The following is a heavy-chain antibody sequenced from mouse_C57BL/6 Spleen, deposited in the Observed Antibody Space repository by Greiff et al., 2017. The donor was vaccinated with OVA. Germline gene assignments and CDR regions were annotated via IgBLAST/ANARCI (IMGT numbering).Heavy chain of an antibody. CDR3: ASGDDSWYFDV. V-gene: IGHV1-69*01. Sequence: QVQLQQPGAELVMPGASVKLSCKASGYTFTSYWMHWVKQRPGQGLEWIGEIDPSDSYTNYNQKFKGMSTFTVDKSSSTAYMQLSSLTSEDSAVYYCASGDDSWYFDVWGTGTTVTVSS. J-gene: IGHJ1*03. CDR1: GYTFTSYW. CDR2: IDPSDSYT. D-gene: IGHD2-4*01.